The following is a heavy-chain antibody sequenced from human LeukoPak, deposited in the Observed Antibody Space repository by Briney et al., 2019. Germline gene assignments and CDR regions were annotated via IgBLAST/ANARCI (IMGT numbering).Heavy chain of an antibody. J-gene: IGHJ4*02. CDR2: INPSGTST. CDR1: RYTFTNYY. D-gene: IGHD2-15*01. V-gene: IGHV1-46*01. Sequence: ASVKVSCKTSRYTFTNYYMHWVRQAPAQGLEWMGIINPSGTSTTYAQKFQGRVTMTRGTSTSTDFMELSSLRSEDTAVYYCARHDLGGSSPFDYWGQGTLVTVSS. CDR3: ARHDLGGSSPFDY.